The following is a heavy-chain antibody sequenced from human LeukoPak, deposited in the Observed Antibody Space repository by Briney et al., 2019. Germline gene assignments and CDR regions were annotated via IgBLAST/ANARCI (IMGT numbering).Heavy chain of an antibody. CDR2: ILSDGSKE. CDR1: GFTFSSYG. Sequence: GGSLRLSCAASGFTFSSYGMHWVRQAPGKGLEWVAVILSDGSKEFYTDSVKGRFTISRDNSKNTLYLQMNSLRAEDTAVYYCARGEGGNIVVVTAMYYFDYWGQGTLVTVSS. CDR3: ARGEGGNIVVVTAMYYFDY. D-gene: IGHD2-21*02. J-gene: IGHJ4*02. V-gene: IGHV3-33*01.